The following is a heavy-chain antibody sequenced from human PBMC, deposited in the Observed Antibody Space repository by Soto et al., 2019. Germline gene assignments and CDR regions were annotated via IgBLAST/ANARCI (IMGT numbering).Heavy chain of an antibody. CDR1: GFTFSPHA. Sequence: QVQLVESGGGVVQPGRSLRLSCAASGFTFSPHAMHWVRQGPGKGLEWVAVISYEGSNKYYADSVKGRFTISRDNSKNTLYLQMNSLRAEDTAVYYCARERNTGYVYSYYYGMDVWGQGTTVTVSS. D-gene: IGHD5-18*01. J-gene: IGHJ6*02. CDR2: ISYEGSNK. V-gene: IGHV3-30-3*01. CDR3: ARERNTGYVYSYYYGMDV.